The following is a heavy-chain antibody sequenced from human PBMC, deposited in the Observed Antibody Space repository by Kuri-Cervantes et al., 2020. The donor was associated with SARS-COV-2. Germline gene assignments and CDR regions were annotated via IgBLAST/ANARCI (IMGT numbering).Heavy chain of an antibody. CDR1: GGTFSSYA. J-gene: IGHJ6*02. Sequence: SVKVSCKASGGTFSSYAISWVRQAPGQGLEWMGGIIPIFGIANYAQKFQGRVTITADKSTSTAYMELSSLRSEDTAVYYCARDHPTVTPSSGMDVWGQGTTVTVSS. CDR3: ARDHPTVTPSSGMDV. V-gene: IGHV1-69*10. D-gene: IGHD4-11*01. CDR2: IIPIFGIA.